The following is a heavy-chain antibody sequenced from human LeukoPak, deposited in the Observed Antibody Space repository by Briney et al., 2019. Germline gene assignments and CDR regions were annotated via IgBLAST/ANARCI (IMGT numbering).Heavy chain of an antibody. D-gene: IGHD3-10*01. CDR3: ARGRSIGSGSYYSTFDY. Sequence: SETLSLTCAVYGGSFSGYYWSWIRQPPGKGVEWIGEINHSGSTNYNPSLKSRVTISVGTSKNQFSLKLSSVTAADTAVYYCARGRSIGSGSYYSTFDYWGQGTLVTVSS. V-gene: IGHV4-34*01. J-gene: IGHJ4*02. CDR2: INHSGST. CDR1: GGSFSGYY.